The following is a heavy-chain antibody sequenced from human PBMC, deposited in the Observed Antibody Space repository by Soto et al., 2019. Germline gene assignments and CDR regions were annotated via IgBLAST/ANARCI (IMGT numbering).Heavy chain of an antibody. D-gene: IGHD3-10*01. V-gene: IGHV1-69*12. Sequence: QVQLVQSWAEVKKPGSSVKVSCKASGGTFSNYALISWVRLAPGPGLEWMGGIIPIDATVNYAQKFQGRITITADEVTTTAYMDLGSLRSEDTAVYYCARELLGFGYTYGDVWGQGTTVTVSS. CDR1: GGTFSNYA. CDR3: ARELLGFGYTYGDV. CDR2: IIPIDATV. J-gene: IGHJ6*01.